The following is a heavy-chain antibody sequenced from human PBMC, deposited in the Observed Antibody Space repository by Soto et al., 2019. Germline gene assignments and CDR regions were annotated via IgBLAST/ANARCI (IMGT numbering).Heavy chain of an antibody. CDR1: GGTFSSYA. Sequence: QVQLVQSGAEVKKPGSSVKVSCKASGGTFSSYAISWVRQAPGQGLEWMGGIIPIFATANYAQQFQDRVTITADESTSTAYMELSSLRSEDTAVYYCARDRRPIAAAGRRGLDVWGQGTTVTVSS. CDR2: IIPIFATA. D-gene: IGHD6-13*01. V-gene: IGHV1-69*01. J-gene: IGHJ6*02. CDR3: ARDRRPIAAAGRRGLDV.